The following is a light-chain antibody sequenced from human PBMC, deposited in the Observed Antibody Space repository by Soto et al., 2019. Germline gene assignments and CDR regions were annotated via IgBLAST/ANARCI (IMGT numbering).Light chain of an antibody. J-gene: IGLJ2*01. V-gene: IGLV6-57*01. CDR1: SGSIASNY. CDR3: QSYDSDTVI. CDR2: EDN. Sequence: NFMLTQPHSVSESPGQTVTISCTRSSGSIASNYVQWYQQRPGSSPTIVIYEDNQRPSGVPDRFSGYIDSSSSSASLTISCRKSEDEADYYCQSYDSDTVIFGGGTQLTVL.